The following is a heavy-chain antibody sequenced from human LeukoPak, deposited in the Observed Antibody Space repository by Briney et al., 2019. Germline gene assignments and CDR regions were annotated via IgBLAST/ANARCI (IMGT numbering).Heavy chain of an antibody. Sequence: ASVKVSCKASGYTFTSYGISWVRQAPGQGLEWMGWISAYNGNTNYAQKLQGRVTMTTDTSTSTAYMELRSLRSDDTAVYYCARDLDRGVTIFGVVIYDYYYGMDVWGQGTTVTVSS. V-gene: IGHV1-18*01. CDR3: ARDLDRGVTIFGVVIYDYYYGMDV. D-gene: IGHD3-3*01. J-gene: IGHJ6*02. CDR1: GYTFTSYG. CDR2: ISAYNGNT.